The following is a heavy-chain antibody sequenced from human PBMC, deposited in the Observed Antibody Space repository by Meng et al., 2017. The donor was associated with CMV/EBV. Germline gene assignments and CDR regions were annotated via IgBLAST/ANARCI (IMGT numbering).Heavy chain of an antibody. D-gene: IGHD2-2*02. V-gene: IGHV1-8*03. CDR3: ARGYCSSTSCYTRYYYGMDV. Sequence: ASVKVSCKASGYTFTSYDINWLRQATGQGLEWMGWMNPNSGNTGYAQKFQGRVTITRNTSISTAYMELSSLRSEDTAVYYCARGYCSSTSCYTRYYYGMDVWGQGTTVTVSS. CDR1: GYTFTSYD. CDR2: MNPNSGNT. J-gene: IGHJ6*02.